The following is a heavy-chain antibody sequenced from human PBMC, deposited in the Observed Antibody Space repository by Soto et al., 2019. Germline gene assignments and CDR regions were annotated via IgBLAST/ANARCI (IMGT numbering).Heavy chain of an antibody. J-gene: IGHJ3*02. CDR1: GYTFTSHY. CDR3: ARDIEPKHEAFDI. CDR2: INPSGGST. Sequence: ASMKGSCKASGYTFTSHYMHWGRQAPGQGLEWMGIINPSGGSTSYAQKFQGRVTMTRDTSTSTVYMELSSLRSEDTAVYYCARDIEPKHEAFDIWGQGTMVTVSS. D-gene: IGHD3-16*02. V-gene: IGHV1-46*01.